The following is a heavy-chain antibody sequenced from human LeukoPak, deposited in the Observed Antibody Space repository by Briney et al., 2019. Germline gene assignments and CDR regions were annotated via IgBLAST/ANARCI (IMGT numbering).Heavy chain of an antibody. CDR2: ISSSSSII. Sequence: GGSLRVSCAASGFTFSSYNMNWVRQAPGKGLEWVSYISSSSSIIYYADSVKGRFTISRDNAKNSLYLQMNSLRAEDTAVYYCARSLILTGYCLDYWGQGTLVTVSS. V-gene: IGHV3-48*01. D-gene: IGHD3-9*01. CDR1: GFTFSSYN. J-gene: IGHJ4*02. CDR3: ARSLILTGYCLDY.